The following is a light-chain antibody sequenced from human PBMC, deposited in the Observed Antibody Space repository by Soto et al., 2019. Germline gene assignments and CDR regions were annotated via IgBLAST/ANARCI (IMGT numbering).Light chain of an antibody. CDR2: KAS. CDR3: QQYNSYSVT. CDR1: QSINNF. Sequence: DIQMTQSPSTLSASIGDRVTITCRASQSINNFLAWYHQKPGKAPKLLIYKASSLDSGVPSRFSGSGSGTEFTLTISSLQPDDLAIYHCQQYNSYSVTFGGGTKLEIK. J-gene: IGKJ4*01. V-gene: IGKV1-5*03.